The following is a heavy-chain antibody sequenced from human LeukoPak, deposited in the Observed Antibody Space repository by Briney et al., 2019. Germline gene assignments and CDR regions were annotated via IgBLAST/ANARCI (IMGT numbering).Heavy chain of an antibody. V-gene: IGHV3-7*03. D-gene: IGHD3-16*01. CDR2: IKQDGSQE. CDR1: RFTLSTYW. J-gene: IGHJ6*02. Sequence: GGSLRLSCAASRFTLSTYWMSWVRQAPGKGLEWVAHIKQDGSQEYYVDSVKGRFTISRDNAKNSLYLQMSNLRAEDTAVYFCARGGGLDVWGQGATVTVSS. CDR3: ARGGGLDV.